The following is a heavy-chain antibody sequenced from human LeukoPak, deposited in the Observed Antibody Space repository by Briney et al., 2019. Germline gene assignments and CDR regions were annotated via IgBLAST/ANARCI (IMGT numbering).Heavy chain of an antibody. V-gene: IGHV3-7*03. CDR1: GFSFSSYW. CDR2: IRQDGSEK. Sequence: GGSLRLSCAASGFSFSSYWMSWVRQAPGKGLEWVANIRQDGSEKYYVDSVKGRFTISRDTAKNSLYLQMNSLRAEDTAVYYCARGHYYFDYWGQGTLVTVSS. CDR3: ARGHYYFDY. J-gene: IGHJ4*02.